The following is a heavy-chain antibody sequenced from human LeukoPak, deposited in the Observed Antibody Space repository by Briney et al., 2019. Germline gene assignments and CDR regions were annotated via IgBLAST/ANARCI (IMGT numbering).Heavy chain of an antibody. V-gene: IGHV3-48*03. J-gene: IGHJ3*02. CDR2: ISSSGSTI. CDR3: ARAYCSSTSCYFAFDI. D-gene: IGHD2-2*01. Sequence: GGSLRLSCTASGFTFSSYEMNWLREAPGKGLEWVSYISSSGSTIYYADSVKRRFTISRDNAKNSLYLQMNSLRDEDTAVYYCARAYCSSTSCYFAFDIWGQGTMVTVSS. CDR1: GFTFSSYE.